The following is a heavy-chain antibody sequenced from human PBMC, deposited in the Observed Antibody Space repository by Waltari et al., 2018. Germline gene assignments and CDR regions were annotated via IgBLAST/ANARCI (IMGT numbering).Heavy chain of an antibody. CDR1: GGSFSGYY. CDR2: INHSGST. CDR3: ARGQIGSSWYRFNYFDY. D-gene: IGHD6-13*01. V-gene: IGHV4-34*01. J-gene: IGHJ4*02. Sequence: QVQLQQWGAGLLKPSETLSLTCAVYGGSFSGYYWSWSRQPPGKGLEWIGEINHSGSTNYNPSLKSRVTISVDTSKNQFSLKLSSVTAADTAVYYCARGQIGSSWYRFNYFDYWGQGTLVTVSS.